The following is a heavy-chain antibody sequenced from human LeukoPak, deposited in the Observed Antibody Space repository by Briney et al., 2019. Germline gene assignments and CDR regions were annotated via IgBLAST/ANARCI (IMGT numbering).Heavy chain of an antibody. CDR3: AKVPLRTGLKYFDY. CDR1: GFTVSSNS. Sequence: GGSLRLSCTVSGFTVSSNSMSRVRQAPGKGLEWVSSISSSSSYIYYADSVKGRFTISRDNSNNTVYPQMNSLRADDTAVFYCAKVPLRTGLKYFDYWGQGTLVTVSS. V-gene: IGHV3-21*04. CDR2: ISSSSSYI. J-gene: IGHJ4*02. D-gene: IGHD3/OR15-3a*01.